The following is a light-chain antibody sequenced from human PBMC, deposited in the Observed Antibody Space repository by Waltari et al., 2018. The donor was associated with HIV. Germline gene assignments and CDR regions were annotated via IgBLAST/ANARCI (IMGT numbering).Light chain of an antibody. CDR2: AAS. V-gene: IGKV1-39*01. CDR3: QQSYSTPQT. Sequence: DFQMTQSPSSLSASVGDRVTITCRASQSISSDLNWYQQKPGKAPKLLIYAASSLQSGVPSRFSGSGSGTDFTLTISSLQPEDFATYYCQQSYSTPQTFGQGTKVEIK. CDR1: QSISSD. J-gene: IGKJ1*01.